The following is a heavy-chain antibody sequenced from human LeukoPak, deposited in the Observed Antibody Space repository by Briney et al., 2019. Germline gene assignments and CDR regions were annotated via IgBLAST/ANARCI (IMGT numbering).Heavy chain of an antibody. CDR1: GFTVSSKY. CDR2: IYTGGST. CDR3: TSTQPGMLCSSTSCSLDY. V-gene: IGHV3-53*01. D-gene: IGHD2-2*01. J-gene: IGHJ4*02. Sequence: PGGSLRLSCAASGFTVSSKYMSWVRQAPGKGLECVSVIYTGGSTYYADSVKGRFTISRDNSENTLYLQMNSLRVEDTAVYYCTSTQPGMLCSSTSCSLDYWGQGALVTVSS.